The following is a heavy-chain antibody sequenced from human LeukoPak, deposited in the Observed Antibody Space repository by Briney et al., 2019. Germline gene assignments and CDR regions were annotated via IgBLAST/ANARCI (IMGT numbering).Heavy chain of an antibody. Sequence: GGSLRLSCAASGFTFTYYGMHWVRQAPGKGLERVAAISYDGNHEFYADSVKGRFTISRDNSKNTLYLQMNSLRAEDTALYYCAKDKRRSLLSDYEFFDYWGQGTLVTVSS. V-gene: IGHV3-30*18. D-gene: IGHD5-12*01. J-gene: IGHJ4*02. CDR2: ISYDGNHE. CDR3: AKDKRRSLLSDYEFFDY. CDR1: GFTFTYYG.